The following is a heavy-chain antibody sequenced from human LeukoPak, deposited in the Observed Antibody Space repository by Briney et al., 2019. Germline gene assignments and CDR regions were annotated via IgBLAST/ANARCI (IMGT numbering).Heavy chain of an antibody. CDR2: IYYSGST. Sequence: SETLSLTCTVSGGSISSYYWSWIRQPPGKGLEWIGYIYYSGSTNYNPSLKSRVTISVDTSKNQFSLKLSSVTAADTAVYYCARSSYGDYDPYWYFDLWGRGTLVTVSS. J-gene: IGHJ2*01. CDR1: GGSISSYY. CDR3: ARSSYGDYDPYWYFDL. V-gene: IGHV4-59*01. D-gene: IGHD4-17*01.